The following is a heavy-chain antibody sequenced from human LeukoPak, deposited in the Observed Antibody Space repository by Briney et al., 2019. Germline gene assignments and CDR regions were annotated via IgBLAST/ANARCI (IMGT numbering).Heavy chain of an antibody. CDR2: IKSKTDGGTT. D-gene: IGHD6-13*01. CDR3: AKDMVGAAAGTGDY. J-gene: IGHJ4*02. V-gene: IGHV3-15*07. Sequence: GGSLRLSCAASGFTFSNAWMNWVRQAPGKGLEWVGRIKSKTDGGTTDYAAPVKGRFTISRDDSKNTLYLQMNSLRAEDTAVYYCAKDMVGAAAGTGDYWGQGTLVTVSS. CDR1: GFTFSNAW.